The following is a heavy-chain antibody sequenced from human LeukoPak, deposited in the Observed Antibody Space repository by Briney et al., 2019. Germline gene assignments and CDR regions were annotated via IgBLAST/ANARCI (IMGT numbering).Heavy chain of an antibody. D-gene: IGHD3-22*01. Sequence: SETLSLTCTVSGGSISSYYWSWIRQPAGKGLEWIGRIYTSGSTNYNPSLKSRVTMSVDTSKNQFSLKLSSVTAADTAVYYCARDTPRDYYDSSGYSDAFDIWGQGTMVTVSS. CDR1: GGSISSYY. V-gene: IGHV4-4*07. CDR3: ARDTPRDYYDSSGYSDAFDI. CDR2: IYTSGST. J-gene: IGHJ3*02.